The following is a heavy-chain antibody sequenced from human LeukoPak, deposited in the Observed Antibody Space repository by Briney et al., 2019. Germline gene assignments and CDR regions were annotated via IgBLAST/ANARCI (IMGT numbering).Heavy chain of an antibody. CDR2: IHTSGST. D-gene: IGHD6-19*01. Sequence: PSETLSLTCTVSGGSISSYYWSWIRQPAGKGLEWIGRIHTSGSTNFNPSLQSRGTISVDKSKNQFSLKLNSVTAADTAVYYCARGPYSSGWYGFDYWGQGTLVTVSS. CDR1: GGSISSYY. CDR3: ARGPYSSGWYGFDY. V-gene: IGHV4-4*07. J-gene: IGHJ4*02.